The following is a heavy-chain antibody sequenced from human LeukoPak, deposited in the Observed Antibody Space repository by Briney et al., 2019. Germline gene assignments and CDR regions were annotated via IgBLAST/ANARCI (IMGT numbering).Heavy chain of an antibody. D-gene: IGHD3-16*01. Sequence: ASVKVSCKASGYTFSSYGINWVRQAPGQGLEWMGRINPNSGGTNYAQKFQGRVTMTRDTSISTAYMELSRLRSDDTAVYYCARAPWGDAFDIWGQGTMVTVSS. V-gene: IGHV1-2*06. J-gene: IGHJ3*02. CDR2: INPNSGGT. CDR1: GYTFSSYG. CDR3: ARAPWGDAFDI.